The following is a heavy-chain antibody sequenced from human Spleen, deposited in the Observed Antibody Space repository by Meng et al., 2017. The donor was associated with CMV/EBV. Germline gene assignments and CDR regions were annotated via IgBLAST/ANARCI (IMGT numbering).Heavy chain of an antibody. CDR1: GFAFSTDA. D-gene: IGHD2-2*01. V-gene: IGHV3-23*03. Sequence: GESLKISCAASGFAFSTDAMTWVRQAPGKGLEWVSVIYSGGSATYHADSVKGRFNISRDNTKNMVYLHMNSLRADDTARYYCARDQVVPAAALWGDVWGQGTTVTVSS. J-gene: IGHJ6*02. CDR2: IYSGGSAT. CDR3: ARDQVVPAAALWGDV.